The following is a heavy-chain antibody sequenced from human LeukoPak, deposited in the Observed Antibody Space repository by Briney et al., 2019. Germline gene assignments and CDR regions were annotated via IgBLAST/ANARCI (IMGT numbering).Heavy chain of an antibody. J-gene: IGHJ4*02. V-gene: IGHV3-21*04. CDR1: GFTFSSYS. CDR2: ISSSSSYI. CDR3: AKEKYSGSYSAFDY. D-gene: IGHD1-26*01. Sequence: GGSLRLSCAASGFTFSSYSMTWVRQAPGKGLEWVSSISSSSSYIYYADSVKGRFTISRDNSKNTLYLQMNSLRAEDTAVYYCAKEKYSGSYSAFDYWGQGTLVTVSS.